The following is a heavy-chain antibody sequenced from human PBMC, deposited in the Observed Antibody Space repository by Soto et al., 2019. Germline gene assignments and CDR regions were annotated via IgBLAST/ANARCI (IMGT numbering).Heavy chain of an antibody. CDR1: GYTLTSYD. CDR3: ASPTYYDFWSGYYTDAFDI. CDR2: MNPNSGNT. V-gene: IGHV1-8*01. D-gene: IGHD3-3*01. Sequence: ASVKVSCKASGYTLTSYDINWVRQATGQGLEWMGWMNPNSGNTGYAQKFQGRVTMTRNTSISTAYMELSSLRSEDTAVYYCASPTYYDFWSGYYTDAFDIWGQGTMVTVSS. J-gene: IGHJ3*02.